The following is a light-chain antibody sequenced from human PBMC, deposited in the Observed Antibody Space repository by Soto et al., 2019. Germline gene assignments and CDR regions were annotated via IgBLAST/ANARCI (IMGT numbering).Light chain of an antibody. Sequence: DIQMTQSPSSLSASVGDRVIITCRASQTISNYVNWYQQKPGKAPQLLIYGTSSLHGGVPSRFSGSGSGTEFTLTIRSLQPEDFVTYSCQQSYTTPHTFGQGTKVEI. CDR2: GTS. J-gene: IGKJ2*01. V-gene: IGKV1-39*01. CDR1: QTISNY. CDR3: QQSYTTPHT.